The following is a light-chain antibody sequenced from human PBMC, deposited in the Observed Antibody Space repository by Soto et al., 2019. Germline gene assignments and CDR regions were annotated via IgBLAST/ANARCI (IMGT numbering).Light chain of an antibody. CDR3: QQYNNWPPWT. Sequence: EVVMTQSPATLSASPGERATLSCRASETVATNLAWYQQKPGQAPRLLIYGASTRATGIPARFSGSGSGTEFTLTISSLQSEDFAVYYCQQYNNWPPWTVGQGTKVDSK. V-gene: IGKV3-15*01. CDR1: ETVATN. CDR2: GAS. J-gene: IGKJ1*01.